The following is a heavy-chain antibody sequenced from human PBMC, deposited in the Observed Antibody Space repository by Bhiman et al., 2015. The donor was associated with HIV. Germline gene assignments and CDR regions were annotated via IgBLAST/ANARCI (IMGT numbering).Heavy chain of an antibody. Sequence: VQLVESGGGLVKPGGSLRLSCAASGFTFSDYYMSWIRQAPGKGLEWVSAISGSGGSTYYADSVKGRFTISRDNSKNTLYLQMNSLRAEDTAVYYCAKDQSWVAPPVKYYFDYWGQGTLVTVSS. CDR3: AKDQSWVAPPVKYYFDY. CDR1: GFTFSDYY. D-gene: IGHD3-16*01. J-gene: IGHJ4*02. V-gene: IGHV3-23*04. CDR2: ISGSGGST.